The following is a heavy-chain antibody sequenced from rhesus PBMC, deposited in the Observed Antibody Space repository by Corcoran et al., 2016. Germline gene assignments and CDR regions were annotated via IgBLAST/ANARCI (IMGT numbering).Heavy chain of an antibody. CDR1: GGSISSGYD. V-gene: IGHV4-76*01. CDR3: AREGGYSYFDY. D-gene: IGHD5-24*01. Sequence: QVQLQESGPGVVKPSETLSLTCAVSGGSISSGYDWSWIRQPPGKGLEWIGYIFGSRGSTNSNPSLKNRVTISRDASKNQFSLKLSSVTSADTAVYYCAREGGYSYFDYWGQGVLVTVSS. CDR2: IFGSRGST. J-gene: IGHJ4*01.